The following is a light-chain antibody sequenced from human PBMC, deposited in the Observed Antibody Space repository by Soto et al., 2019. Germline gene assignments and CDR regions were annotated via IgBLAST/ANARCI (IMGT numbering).Light chain of an antibody. V-gene: IGLV2-18*01. Sequence: QSALTQPPSVSGSPGQSVTISCSGSSSDIGSYNTVAWYQQSPGTAPKLMIYEVTNRPSGVPDRFSGSKSGNTASLTLSGLQSEDEAEYYCSIYTFRIGHVEFGGGTKLTVL. J-gene: IGLJ2*01. CDR1: SSDIGSYNT. CDR3: SIYTFRIGHVE. CDR2: EVT.